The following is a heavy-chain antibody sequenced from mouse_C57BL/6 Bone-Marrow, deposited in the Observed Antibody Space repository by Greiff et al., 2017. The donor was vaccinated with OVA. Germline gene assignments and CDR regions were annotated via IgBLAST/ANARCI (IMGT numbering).Heavy chain of an antibody. CDR1: GYTFTDHY. D-gene: IGHD2-3*01. Sequence: VQLQQSGAEVVRPGASVKLSCKASGYTFTDHYINWVKQRPGQGLEWIARIYPGSGNTYYNEKFKGKATLTAEKSSNTAYMQLSSLTSEDSAVYFCAREDGYFVEYWGQGTTLTVSS. V-gene: IGHV1-76*01. J-gene: IGHJ2*01. CDR3: AREDGYFVEY. CDR2: IYPGSGNT.